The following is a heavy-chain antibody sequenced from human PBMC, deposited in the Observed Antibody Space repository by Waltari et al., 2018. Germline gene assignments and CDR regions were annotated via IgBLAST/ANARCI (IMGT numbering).Heavy chain of an antibody. CDR3: ARVEAYLEVGFDF. D-gene: IGHD3-3*02. CDR2: INPSGGST. CDR1: GYTFTSYY. Sequence: QVQLVQSGAEVKKPGASVRVSCKASGYTFTSYYMHWVRQAPGQGLEWMGIINPSGGSTSYAQKFHGRITMTRDTSTSTVYMELSSLRSEDTAVYYCARVEAYLEVGFDFWGQGTLVTVSS. J-gene: IGHJ4*02. V-gene: IGHV1-46*01.